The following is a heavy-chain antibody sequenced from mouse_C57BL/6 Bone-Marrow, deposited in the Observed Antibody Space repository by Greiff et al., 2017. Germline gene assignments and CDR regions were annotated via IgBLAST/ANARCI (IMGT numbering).Heavy chain of an antibody. CDR2: ISSNSGDYAT. D-gene: IGHD2-2*01. Sequence: EVQLQESGRGLVQPKGSLKLSCAASGFTFTTYAMHWVCQAPGTGLEWVGRISSNSGDYATYYASLVKDRFTITRDASHSMLYLLMNTLKADDTSMCYGVSGLRWFAYWGQGTTVTVSA. CDR1: GFTFTTYA. J-gene: IGHJ3*01. V-gene: IGHV10-3*01. CDR3: VSGLRWFAY.